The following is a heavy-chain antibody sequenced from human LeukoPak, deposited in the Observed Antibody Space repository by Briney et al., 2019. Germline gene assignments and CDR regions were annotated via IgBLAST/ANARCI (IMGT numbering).Heavy chain of an antibody. CDR2: ISYDGSNK. Sequence: GRSLRLSCAASGFTFSSYAMLWVRQAPGKGLEWVAVISYDGSNKYYADSVKGRFTISRDNSKNTLYLQMNSLRAEDTAVYYCARDPYCGGDCYHFDYWGQGTLVTVSS. J-gene: IGHJ4*02. D-gene: IGHD2-21*02. CDR3: ARDPYCGGDCYHFDY. V-gene: IGHV3-30-3*01. CDR1: GFTFSSYA.